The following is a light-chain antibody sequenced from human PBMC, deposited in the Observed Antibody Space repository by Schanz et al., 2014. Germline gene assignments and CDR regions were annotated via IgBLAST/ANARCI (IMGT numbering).Light chain of an antibody. CDR3: CSYAGSSTSYV. V-gene: IGLV2-11*01. J-gene: IGLJ1*01. Sequence: QSALTQPRSVSGSPGQSVTISCTGTSSDVGNFNYVSWYQNHPGKAPKLMIYDVTERPSGVPDRFSGSKSGNTASLTISGLQADDEADYYCCSYAGSSTSYVFGTGTKLTVL. CDR1: SSDVGNFNY. CDR2: DVT.